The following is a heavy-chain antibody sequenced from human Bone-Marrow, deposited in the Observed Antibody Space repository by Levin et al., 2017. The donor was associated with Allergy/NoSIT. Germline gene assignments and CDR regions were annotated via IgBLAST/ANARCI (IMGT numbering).Heavy chain of an antibody. D-gene: IGHD3-10*01. CDR1: GGSISNYY. CDR2: IYHSGIT. Sequence: SQTLSLTCTVPGGSISNYYWSWVRQPPDKGLELIGYIYHSGITNYNPSLKSRVTISLDASENQFSLKLSSVTAADTAVYYCTRLTLRYGFDNWGQGTLVTVSS. J-gene: IGHJ4*02. CDR3: TRLTLRYGFDN. V-gene: IGHV4-59*08.